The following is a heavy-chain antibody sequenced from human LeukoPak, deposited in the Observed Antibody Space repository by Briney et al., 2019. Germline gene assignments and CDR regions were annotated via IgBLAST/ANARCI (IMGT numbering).Heavy chain of an antibody. J-gene: IGHJ4*02. CDR1: GGTFSSYA. Sequence: SVKVSCKASGGTFSSYAISWVRQAPGQGLEWMGGIIPIFGTANYAQKFQGRVPITADKSTSTAYMELSSLRSEDTAVYYCARGRYCSGGSCYPEDYWGQGTLVTVSS. V-gene: IGHV1-69*06. CDR3: ARGRYCSGGSCYPEDY. D-gene: IGHD2-15*01. CDR2: IIPIFGTA.